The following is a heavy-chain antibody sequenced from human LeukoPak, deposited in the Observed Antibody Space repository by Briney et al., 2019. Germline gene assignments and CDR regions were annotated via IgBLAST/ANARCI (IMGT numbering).Heavy chain of an antibody. J-gene: IGHJ4*02. CDR1: GGSISSSSYY. CDR2: IYYSGST. CDR3: ARVFVATAMSSGWYGDFDY. D-gene: IGHD6-19*01. V-gene: IGHV4-39*07. Sequence: SETLSLTCTVSGGSISSSSYYWGWIRQPPGKGLEWIGSIYYSGSTNYNPSLKSRVTISVDTSKNQFSLKLSSVTAADTAVYYCARVFVATAMSSGWYGDFDYWGQGTLVTVSS.